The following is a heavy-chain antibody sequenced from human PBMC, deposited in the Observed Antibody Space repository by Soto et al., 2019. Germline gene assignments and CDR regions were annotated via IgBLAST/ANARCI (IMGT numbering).Heavy chain of an antibody. CDR3: AKDSRGYFRPFDY. Sequence: GGSLRLSCAASGFTFSNYAMSWVRQAPGKGLEWVSAISGSGGNSYYTDADSVKGRFTISRDNVKNTLYLQINSLRAEDTAVYYCAKDSRGYFRPFDYWGQGTLVTV. D-gene: IGHD3-22*01. J-gene: IGHJ4*02. V-gene: IGHV3-23*01. CDR1: GFTFSNYA. CDR2: ISGSGGNS.